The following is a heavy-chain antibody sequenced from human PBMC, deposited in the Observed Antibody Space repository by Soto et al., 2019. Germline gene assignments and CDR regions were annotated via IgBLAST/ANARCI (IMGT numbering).Heavy chain of an antibody. Sequence: VQLVQSGAEVQRPWSSVKVSCKAPVGTFSDYNIAWVRQARGQGLEWMGRIIPKLGITNYAHKFQERVRIAADKATSTAYMELTSLRYEGTAVYFCARVEGTRTTNFYHYMDVWGEGTSVTVS. D-gene: IGHD2-8*01. J-gene: IGHJ6*03. CDR1: VGTFSDYN. CDR3: ARVEGTRTTNFYHYMDV. CDR2: IIPKLGIT. V-gene: IGHV1-69*02.